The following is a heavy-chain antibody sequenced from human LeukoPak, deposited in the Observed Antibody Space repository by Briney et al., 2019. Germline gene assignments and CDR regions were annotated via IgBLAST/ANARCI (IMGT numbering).Heavy chain of an antibody. CDR1: GYSFTNYW. Sequence: GESLKISCKDSGYSFTNYWIGWVRQMPGRGLEWMGIIYPGDSDTRYSPSFQGQVTISADKSINTAYLQWSSLKASDTAMHYCARPLAYCGGNCYRTFDIWGQGTMVTVSS. J-gene: IGHJ3*02. CDR2: IYPGDSDT. V-gene: IGHV5-51*01. CDR3: ARPLAYCGGNCYRTFDI. D-gene: IGHD2-21*01.